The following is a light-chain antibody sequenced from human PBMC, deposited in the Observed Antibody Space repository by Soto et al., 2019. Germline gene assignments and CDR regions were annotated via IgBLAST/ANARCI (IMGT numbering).Light chain of an antibody. Sequence: EIVMTQSPATLSVSPGERATLSCRASQSVSSNLAWYQQKPGQAPRLLIYGASTRATGIPARFSGSGSGTEFTRTISSLQSEDFAVYYCKQYNNWPPWTFGQGNKVEIK. CDR1: QSVSSN. CDR3: KQYNNWPPWT. V-gene: IGKV3-15*01. J-gene: IGKJ1*01. CDR2: GAS.